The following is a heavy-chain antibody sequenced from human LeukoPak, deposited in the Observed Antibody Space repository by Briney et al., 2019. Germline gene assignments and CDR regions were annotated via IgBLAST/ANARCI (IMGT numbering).Heavy chain of an antibody. Sequence: GGSLRLSCAASGFTFSSYSMTWVRQAPGKGLEWVSSISSSSSYIYYADSVKGRFTISRDNAKNSLYLQMNSLRAEDTAVYYCARVSPYYDFWSGYRGGMDVWGQGTTVTVSS. J-gene: IGHJ6*02. D-gene: IGHD3-3*01. CDR1: GFTFSSYS. CDR2: ISSSSSYI. V-gene: IGHV3-21*01. CDR3: ARVSPYYDFWSGYRGGMDV.